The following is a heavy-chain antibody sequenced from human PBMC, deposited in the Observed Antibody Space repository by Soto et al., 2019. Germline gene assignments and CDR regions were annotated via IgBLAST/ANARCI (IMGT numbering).Heavy chain of an antibody. CDR2: IRYDGSNT. Sequence: PGGSLRLSCAASGFTFSSYGMHWVRQAPGKGLEWVAVIRYDGSNTYYADSVKGRFTISRDNSKNTLYLQMNSLRAEDTAVYYCAKDQYPLGYSSGWPIDYWGQGTLVTVSS. CDR3: AKDQYPLGYSSGWPIDY. D-gene: IGHD6-19*01. J-gene: IGHJ4*02. CDR1: GFTFSSYG. V-gene: IGHV3-33*06.